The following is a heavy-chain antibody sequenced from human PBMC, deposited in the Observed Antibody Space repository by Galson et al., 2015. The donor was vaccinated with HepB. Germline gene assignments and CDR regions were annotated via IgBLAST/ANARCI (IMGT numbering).Heavy chain of an antibody. V-gene: IGHV5-51*01. CDR1: GYSFTSYW. CDR3: ARSLGGWLQPQSGGFGYFDY. J-gene: IGHJ4*02. CDR2: IYPGDSDT. D-gene: IGHD5-24*01. Sequence: QSGAEVKKPGESLKISCKGSGYSFTSYWIGWVRQMPGKGLEWMGIIYPGDSDTRYSPSFQGQVTISADKSISTAYLQWSSLKASDTAMYYCARSLGGWLQPQSGGFGYFDYWGQGTLVTVSS.